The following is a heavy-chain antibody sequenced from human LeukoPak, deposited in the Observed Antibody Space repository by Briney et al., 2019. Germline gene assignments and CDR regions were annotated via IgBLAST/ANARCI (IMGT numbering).Heavy chain of an antibody. CDR3: ARDRGYYDSRGYAFDI. D-gene: IGHD3-22*01. J-gene: IGHJ3*02. V-gene: IGHV4-59*06. Sequence: SETLSLTCTVSGGSISSYYWSWIRQPPGKGLEWIGYIYYSGSTYYNPSLKSRVTISVDTSKNQFSLKLSSVTAADTAVYYCARDRGYYDSRGYAFDIWGQGTMVTVSS. CDR2: IYYSGST. CDR1: GGSISSYY.